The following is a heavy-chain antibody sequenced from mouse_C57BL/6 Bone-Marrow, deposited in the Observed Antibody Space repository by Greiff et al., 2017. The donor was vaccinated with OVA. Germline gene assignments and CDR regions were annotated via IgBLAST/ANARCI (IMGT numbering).Heavy chain of an antibody. CDR1: GFSLTSYG. Sequence: VQRVESGPGLVQPSQSLSITCTVSGFSLTSYGVHWVRQSPGKGLEWLGVIWRGGSTDYNAAFMSRLSITKDNSKSQVFFKMNSLQADDTAIYYCAKVYYGSSHWYFDVWGTGTTVTVSS. V-gene: IGHV2-5*01. CDR2: IWRGGST. J-gene: IGHJ1*03. CDR3: AKVYYGSSHWYFDV. D-gene: IGHD1-1*01.